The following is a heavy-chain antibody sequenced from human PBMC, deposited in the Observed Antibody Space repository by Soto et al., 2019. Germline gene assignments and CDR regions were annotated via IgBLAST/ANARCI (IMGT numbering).Heavy chain of an antibody. D-gene: IGHD1-26*01. CDR3: ARVREPLTGGPWFDP. CDR1: GGSFGVYY. V-gene: IGHV4-34*01. CDR2: INHSGST. Sequence: SDTLSLTCAVYGGSFGVYYWSWIRQPPGKGLEWIGEINHSGSTNYNPSLKSRVTISVDTSKNQSSLKLSSVTAADTAVYYCARVREPLTGGPWFDPWGQGTLVTVSS. J-gene: IGHJ5*02.